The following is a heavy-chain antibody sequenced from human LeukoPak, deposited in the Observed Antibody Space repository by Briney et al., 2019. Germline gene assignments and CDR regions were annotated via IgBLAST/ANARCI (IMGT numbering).Heavy chain of an antibody. J-gene: IGHJ4*02. Sequence: SGGSLRLSCAASGFTFNSYSMNWVRQAPGKGLEWVSFISSISTYTYYVDSVKGRFTISRDNAKNSLFLQMNSLRAEDTAVYYCARGDVIDYWGQGTLVTVSS. V-gene: IGHV3-21*01. D-gene: IGHD3-16*02. CDR1: GFTFNSYS. CDR2: ISSISTYT. CDR3: ARGDVIDY.